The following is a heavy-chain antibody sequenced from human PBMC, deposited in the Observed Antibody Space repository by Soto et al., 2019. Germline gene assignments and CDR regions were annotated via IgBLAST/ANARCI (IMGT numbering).Heavy chain of an antibody. CDR1: GGSVSSDY. D-gene: IGHD1-1*01. J-gene: IGHJ4*02. CDR2: IYTSGST. CDR3: ARGTGTVNFDS. V-gene: IGHV4-4*07. Sequence: SETLSLTCIFSGGSVSSDYWSWIRQPAGKGLEWIGRIYTSGSTNYNPSFKSRVTTSVDTSKNQFSLNLNSVTAADTAVYYCARGTGTVNFDSWGQGTLVTVSS.